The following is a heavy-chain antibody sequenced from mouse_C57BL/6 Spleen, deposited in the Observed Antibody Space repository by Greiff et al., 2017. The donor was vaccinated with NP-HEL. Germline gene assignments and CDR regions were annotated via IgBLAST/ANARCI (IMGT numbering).Heavy chain of an antibody. CDR1: GYAFSSSW. D-gene: IGHD2-4*01. CDR3: ARSYYDYDGGVFDY. J-gene: IGHJ2*01. Sequence: QVQLKQSGPELVKPGASVKISCKASGYAFSSSWMNWVKQRPGKGLEWIGRIYPGDGDTNYNGKFKGKATLTADKSSSTAYMQLSSLTSEDSAVYFCARSYYDYDGGVFDYWGQGTTLTVSS. CDR2: IYPGDGDT. V-gene: IGHV1-82*01.